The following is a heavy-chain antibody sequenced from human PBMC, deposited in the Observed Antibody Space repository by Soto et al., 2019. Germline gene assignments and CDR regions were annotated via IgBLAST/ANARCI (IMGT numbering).Heavy chain of an antibody. V-gene: IGHV4-31*03. CDR3: ARRLTFVRGALVWGYMDV. CDR1: GGSITSGADY. Sequence: QVQLQESGPGLVKPSQTLSLTCTVSGGSITSGADYWAWIRQYPGKGLEWNGYIYYTGSTPYNPSLQSRLSISVDPSTNQFSLNLSSVTSADTAVYYCARRLTFVRGALVWGYMDVWGKGTTVTVSS. J-gene: IGHJ6*03. D-gene: IGHD3-10*01. CDR2: IYYTGST.